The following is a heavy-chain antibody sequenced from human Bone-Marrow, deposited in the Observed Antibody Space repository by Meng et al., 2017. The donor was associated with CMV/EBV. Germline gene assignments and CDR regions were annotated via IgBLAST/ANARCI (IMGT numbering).Heavy chain of an antibody. CDR3: ARDRDTSGHYGWFDP. D-gene: IGHD3-22*01. J-gene: IGHJ5*02. CDR1: GFTFTSYG. CDR2: IWYDGSKK. V-gene: IGHV3-33*01. Sequence: GESLKISCAASGFTFTSYGMHWVRQAPGKGLEWVAVIWYDGSKKYYADSVKGRFTISRDISKNTLFLQMDSLRAEDTAVYYCARDRDTSGHYGWFDPWGQGTLVTVSS.